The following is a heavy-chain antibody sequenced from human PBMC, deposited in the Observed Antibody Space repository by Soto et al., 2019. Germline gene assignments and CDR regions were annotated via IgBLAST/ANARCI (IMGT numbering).Heavy chain of an antibody. V-gene: IGHV4-59*01. Sequence: PSETLSLTCTVSGGSISSYYWSWILQPPGKGLKWTGYIYYSGSTNYNPSLKTRHTISVDTSNNHFSLNLSSVTAANTAVYYCARASYLADFDYWGQGTLVTVSS. CDR3: ARASYLADFDY. CDR1: GGSISSYY. CDR2: IYYSGST. D-gene: IGHD3-16*02. J-gene: IGHJ4*02.